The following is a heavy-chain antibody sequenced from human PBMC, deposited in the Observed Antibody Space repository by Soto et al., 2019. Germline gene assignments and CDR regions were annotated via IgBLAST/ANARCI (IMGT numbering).Heavy chain of an antibody. J-gene: IGHJ5*02. CDR3: ARGRTDGRWLHRNWFDP. CDR2: IWYDGSNK. V-gene: IGHV3-33*01. Sequence: PGGSLRLSCAASGFTFSSYGMHWVRQAPGKGLEWVAVIWYDGSNKYYADSVKGRFTISRDNSKNTLYLQMNSLRAEDTAVYYCARGRTDGRWLHRNWFDPWGQGTLVTVSS. CDR1: GFTFSSYG. D-gene: IGHD5-12*01.